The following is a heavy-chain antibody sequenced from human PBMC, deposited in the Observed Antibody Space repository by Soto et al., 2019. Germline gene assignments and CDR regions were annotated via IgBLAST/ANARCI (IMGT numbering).Heavy chain of an antibody. D-gene: IGHD2-21*01. V-gene: IGHV2-5*02. CDR2: VYWDDDK. CDR3: DHMIEGAFFDN. J-gene: IGHJ4*01. CDR1: GVSLSTSGRG. Sequence: SGPTLVNPTQTLTLTCTFSGVSLSTSGRGVGWIRQPPGKSLEWLALVYWDDDKRYSPSLKSRLTITKDTSKNQVVPTMTYMDPVDTDTYYCDHMIEGAFFDNWGQGTLVTVSS.